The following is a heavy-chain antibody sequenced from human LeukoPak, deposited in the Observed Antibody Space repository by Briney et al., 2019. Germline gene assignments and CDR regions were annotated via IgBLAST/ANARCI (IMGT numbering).Heavy chain of an antibody. J-gene: IGHJ6*02. CDR1: GFTFSSCW. Sequence: GGSLRLSCAASGFTFSSCWMSWVRQAPGKGLEWVANIKQDGSEKYYVDSVKGRFTISRDNAKNSLYLQMNSLRAEDTAVYYCASSGSYYGYYYYGMDVWGQGTTVTVSS. V-gene: IGHV3-7*01. CDR3: ASSGSYYGYYYYGMDV. D-gene: IGHD1-26*01. CDR2: IKQDGSEK.